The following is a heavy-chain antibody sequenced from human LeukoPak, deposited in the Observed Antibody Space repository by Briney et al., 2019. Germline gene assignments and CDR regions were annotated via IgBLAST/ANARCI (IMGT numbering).Heavy chain of an antibody. CDR2: ITSSSSYI. CDR3: ATSPNFDY. CDR1: GFTFSTYN. J-gene: IGHJ4*02. Sequence: GGSLRLSCAASGFTFSTYNMNWVRQAPGKGLEWVSSITSSSSYIYYADSVKGRFTISRDNAKNSLYLQMNSLRAEDTAVYYCATSPNFDYWGQGTLVTVSS. V-gene: IGHV3-21*01. D-gene: IGHD6-6*01.